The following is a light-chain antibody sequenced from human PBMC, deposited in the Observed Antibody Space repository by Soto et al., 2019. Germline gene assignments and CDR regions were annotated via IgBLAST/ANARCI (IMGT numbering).Light chain of an antibody. Sequence: QSVLTQPASVSGSPGQSITISCTGTSSDVGGYNYVSWYQHHPGKAPKLIIYDVSNRPSGVSIRFSGSKSGNTASLTISGLQAEDEADYYCSAFTGTTYVFGTGTKVTVL. V-gene: IGLV2-14*03. CDR2: DVS. J-gene: IGLJ1*01. CDR1: SSDVGGYNY. CDR3: SAFTGTTYV.